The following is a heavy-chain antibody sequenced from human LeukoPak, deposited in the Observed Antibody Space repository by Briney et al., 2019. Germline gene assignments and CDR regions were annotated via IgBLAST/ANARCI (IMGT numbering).Heavy chain of an antibody. CDR3: AKAGMTRFDY. Sequence: GGTLRLSCAASGFTFRSYGMTWVRQAPGKGLEWVSGFSGSGGSTYYADSVKGRFTISRDNSKNTLYLQMNSLRVEDTAVYYCAKAGMTRFDYWGQGIMVTVSS. D-gene: IGHD1-20*01. V-gene: IGHV3-23*01. CDR2: FSGSGGST. CDR1: GFTFRSYG. J-gene: IGHJ4*02.